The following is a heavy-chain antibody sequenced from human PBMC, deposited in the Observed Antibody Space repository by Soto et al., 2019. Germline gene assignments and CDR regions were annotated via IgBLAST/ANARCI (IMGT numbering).Heavy chain of an antibody. CDR2: IYYSGST. CDR3: ARAGRGHYYDSSGYYYFDY. J-gene: IGHJ4*02. D-gene: IGHD3-22*01. CDR1: GGSISSSSYY. Sequence: SETLSLTCTVSGGSISSSSYYWGWIRQPPGKGLEWIGSIYYSGSTYYNPSLKSRVTISVDTSKNQFSLKLSSVTAADTAVYYCARAGRGHYYDSSGYYYFDYWGQGTLVTVSS. V-gene: IGHV4-39*01.